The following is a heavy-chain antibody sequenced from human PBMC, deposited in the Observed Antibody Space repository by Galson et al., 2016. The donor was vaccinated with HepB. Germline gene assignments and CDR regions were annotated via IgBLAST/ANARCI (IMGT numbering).Heavy chain of an antibody. CDR3: AKSRYSDTTGYFFPDF. D-gene: IGHD3-22*01. CDR2: IYHSGIS. J-gene: IGHJ4*02. CDR1: GGSISYNYW. V-gene: IGHV4-4*02. Sequence: SETLSLTCAVSGGSISYNYWWSWVRQPPGQGLEWIGQIYHSGISNYNPSLKSRVSISVDKSKNHFSLQLTSVTAADTATYFCAKSRYSDTTGYFFPDFWGQGTLVTVS.